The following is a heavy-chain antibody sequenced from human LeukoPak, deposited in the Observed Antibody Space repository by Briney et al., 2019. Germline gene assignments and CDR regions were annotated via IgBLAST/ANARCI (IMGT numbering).Heavy chain of an antibody. J-gene: IGHJ4*02. CDR1: GYTFTGYY. V-gene: IGHV1-2*02. CDR3: ARDLRYYDSSGYYYVSSVY. Sequence: ASVKVSCKASGYTFTGYYMHWVRQAPGQGLEWMGWINPNSGGTNYAQKFQGRVTMTRDTSISTAYMELSRLRSDDTAVHYCARDLRYYDSSGYYYVSSVYWGQGTLVTVSS. CDR2: INPNSGGT. D-gene: IGHD3-22*01.